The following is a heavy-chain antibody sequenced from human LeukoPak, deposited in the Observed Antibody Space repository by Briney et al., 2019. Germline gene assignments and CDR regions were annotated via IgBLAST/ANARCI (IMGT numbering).Heavy chain of an antibody. Sequence: SGGSLRLSCAASGFTFDDYAMHWVRQAPGKGLEGVSRILGNGGTTYYGDSVKGRFTISRDNSKNSLFLQMFSLRTEDTALYYCAKGTRDYGGLPRWYFDLWGRGTLVTVSS. D-gene: IGHD4-23*01. J-gene: IGHJ2*01. CDR2: ILGNGGTT. V-gene: IGHV3-43*02. CDR3: AKGTRDYGGLPRWYFDL. CDR1: GFTFDDYA.